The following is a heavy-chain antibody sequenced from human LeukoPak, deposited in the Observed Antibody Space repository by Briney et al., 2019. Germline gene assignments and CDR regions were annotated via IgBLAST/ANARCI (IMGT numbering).Heavy chain of an antibody. CDR1: GYTFTTYY. CDR2: INPSGGST. CDR3: ARGGYVGAFDY. Sequence: ASVKVSCKASGYTFTTYYMHWVRQAPGQGLEWMGIINPSGGSTTYAQNFQGRVTMTRDTSTSTAYMELSSLRSEDTAVYYCARGGYVGAFDYWGQGTLVTVSS. J-gene: IGHJ4*02. D-gene: IGHD5-12*01. V-gene: IGHV1-46*01.